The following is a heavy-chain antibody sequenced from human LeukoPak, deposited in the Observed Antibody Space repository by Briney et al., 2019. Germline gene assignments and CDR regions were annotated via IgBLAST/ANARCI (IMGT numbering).Heavy chain of an antibody. CDR3: ARVGITIFGVLSWAFDI. J-gene: IGHJ3*02. Sequence: PSETLSLTCTVSGGSISSGDYYWSWIRQPPGKGLEWIGYIYYSGSTYYNPSLKSRVTISVDTSKNQFSLKLSSVTAADTAVYYCARVGITIFGVLSWAFDIWGQGTMVTVSS. D-gene: IGHD3-3*01. CDR1: GGSISSGDYY. V-gene: IGHV4-30-4*08. CDR2: IYYSGST.